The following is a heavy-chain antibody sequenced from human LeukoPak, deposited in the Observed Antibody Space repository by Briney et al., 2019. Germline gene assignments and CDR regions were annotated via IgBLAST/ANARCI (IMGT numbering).Heavy chain of an antibody. J-gene: IGHJ6*02. CDR3: ARTGRQQLDRDYYYYYGMDV. Sequence: ASVKVSCKASGYTFTGYYMHWVRQAPGQGLEWMGRTNPNSGGTNYAQKFQGRVTMTRDTSISTAYMELSRLRSDDTAVYYCARTGRQQLDRDYYYYYGMDVWGQGTTVTVSS. CDR2: TNPNSGGT. V-gene: IGHV1-2*06. CDR1: GYTFTGYY. D-gene: IGHD6-13*01.